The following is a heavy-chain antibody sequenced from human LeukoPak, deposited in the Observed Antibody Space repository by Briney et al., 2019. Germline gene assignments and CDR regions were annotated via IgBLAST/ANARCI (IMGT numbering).Heavy chain of an antibody. CDR1: GFTFSSYA. J-gene: IGHJ4*02. CDR3: AKDLMAAAVSYYFDY. CDR2: ISGSGGST. D-gene: IGHD6-13*01. V-gene: IGHV3-23*01. Sequence: GGSLRLSCEASGFTFSSYAMSWVRQAPGKGLEWVSAISGSGGSTYYADSVKGRFTISRDNSKNTLYLQMNSLRAEDTAVYYCAKDLMAAAVSYYFDYWGQGTLVTVSS.